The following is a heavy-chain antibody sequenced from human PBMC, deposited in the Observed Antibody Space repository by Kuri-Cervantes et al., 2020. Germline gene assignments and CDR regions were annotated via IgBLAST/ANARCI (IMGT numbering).Heavy chain of an antibody. CDR1: GFTFSSYA. CDR3: GRGGAYYADY. CDR2: IWYDGSNK. D-gene: IGHD3-3*01. V-gene: IGHV3-33*08. Sequence: GESLKISCAASGFTFSSYAMHWVRQAPGKGLEWVAVIWYDGSNKYYADSVKGRFTISRDNSKNTLYLQMNSLRAEDTAIYYCGRGGAYYADYWGQGTLVTVSS. J-gene: IGHJ4*02.